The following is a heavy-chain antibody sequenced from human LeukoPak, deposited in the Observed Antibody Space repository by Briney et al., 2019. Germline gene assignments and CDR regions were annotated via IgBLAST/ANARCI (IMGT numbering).Heavy chain of an antibody. D-gene: IGHD1-26*01. CDR3: ARERRSGTYYYFDY. J-gene: IGHJ4*02. CDR1: GFTFDDYA. Sequence: LRLSCAASGFTFDDYAMHWVRQAPGKGLEWIGFVFYSGSTNYNPSLKSRVTISVDTSKNQFSLKLSSVTAADTAVYYCARERRSGTYYYFDYWGQGALVTVSS. V-gene: IGHV4-59*01. CDR2: VFYSGST.